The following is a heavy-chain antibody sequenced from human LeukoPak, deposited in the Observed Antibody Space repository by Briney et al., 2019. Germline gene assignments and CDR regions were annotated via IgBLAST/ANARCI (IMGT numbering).Heavy chain of an antibody. Sequence: ASVKVSCKASGYTFTGYYMHWVRQAPGQGLEWMGWINPNSGGTNYAQRFQGRVTMTRDTSISTAYMELSRLRSDDTAVHYCARAYIVVVPAAISWFDPWGQGTLVTVSS. CDR3: ARAYIVVVPAAISWFDP. CDR1: GYTFTGYY. J-gene: IGHJ5*02. V-gene: IGHV1-2*02. CDR2: INPNSGGT. D-gene: IGHD2-2*02.